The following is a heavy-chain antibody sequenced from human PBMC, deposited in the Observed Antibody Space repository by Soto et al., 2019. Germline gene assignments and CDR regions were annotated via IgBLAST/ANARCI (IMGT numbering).Heavy chain of an antibody. J-gene: IGHJ4*02. D-gene: IGHD3-3*01. V-gene: IGHV4-30-4*01. CDR2: IYNGGST. CDR1: GDSVSSVGFH. Sequence: QVQLQESGPGLVKPSEILSLTCTVSGDSVSSVGFHWAWLRRPPGKGLEWIGYIYNGGSTYYRPSLESRMHMSLDATRNPYSLRLTSVTAADTAVYFCARAPVGLDTISYFDYWGQGKLVTVSS. CDR3: ARAPVGLDTISYFDY.